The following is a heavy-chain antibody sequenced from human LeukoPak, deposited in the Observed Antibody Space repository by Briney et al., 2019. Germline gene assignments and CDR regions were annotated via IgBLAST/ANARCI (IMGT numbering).Heavy chain of an antibody. D-gene: IGHD3-10*01. CDR3: ARGHYGLGP. J-gene: IGHJ5*02. V-gene: IGHV4-34*01. CDR1: GGSFSGYY. CDR2: INHSGST. Sequence: SETLSLTCAVYGGSFSGYYWSWIRQPPGKGLEWIGEINHSGSTNYNPSLKSRVTISVDTSKNQFSLKLSSVTAADTAVYYCARGHYGLGPWGQGTLVTVSS.